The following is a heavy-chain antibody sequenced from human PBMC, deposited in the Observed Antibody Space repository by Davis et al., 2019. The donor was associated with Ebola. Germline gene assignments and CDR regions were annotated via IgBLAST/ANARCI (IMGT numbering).Heavy chain of an antibody. CDR3: ARDDEDWNDVLYYYGMDV. V-gene: IGHV3-21*01. CDR2: ISSSSSYI. J-gene: IGHJ6*02. CDR1: GFTFSSYS. D-gene: IGHD1-1*01. Sequence: GGSLRLSCAASGFTFSSYSMNWVRQAPGKGLEWVSSISSSSSYIYYADSVKGRFTISRDNAKNSLYLQMNSLRAEDTAVYYCARDDEDWNDVLYYYGMDVWGQGTTVTVSS.